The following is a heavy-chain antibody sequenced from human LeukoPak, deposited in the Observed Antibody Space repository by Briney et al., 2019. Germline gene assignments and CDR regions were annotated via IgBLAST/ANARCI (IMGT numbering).Heavy chain of an antibody. CDR3: ATPYCRSISCLDVFNV. Sequence: PSETLSLTCNVSGVSVSDGRYYWTWIRQHPGKGLEWIGYKYNSGSAKYNPSLESRLTISIDTSKNQFSLQLSSVTAADTATYYYATPYCRSISCLDVFNVWGQGTRVTVSS. J-gene: IGHJ3*01. CDR2: KYNSGSA. D-gene: IGHD2-2*01. CDR1: GVSVSDGRYY. V-gene: IGHV4-31*03.